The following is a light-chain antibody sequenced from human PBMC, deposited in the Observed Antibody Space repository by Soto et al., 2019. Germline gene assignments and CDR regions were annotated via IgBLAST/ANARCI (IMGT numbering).Light chain of an antibody. J-gene: IGLJ1*01. Sequence: QSVLTQSPSASGSPGQSVTISCTGTSSDIGGYNSVSWYQQHPGKAPKVMIYDVTKRPSGVPDRFSGSKSGNTASLTVSALQAEDEADYSCSSFTGGNNLVFGTGTK. CDR3: SSFTGGNNLV. CDR1: SSDIGGYNS. CDR2: DVT. V-gene: IGLV2-8*01.